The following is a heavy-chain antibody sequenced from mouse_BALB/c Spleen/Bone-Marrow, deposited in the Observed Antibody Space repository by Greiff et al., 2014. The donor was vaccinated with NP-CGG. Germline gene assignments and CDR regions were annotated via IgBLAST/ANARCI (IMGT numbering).Heavy chain of an antibody. V-gene: IGHV3-1*02. CDR1: GYSITSGYS. D-gene: IGHD2-3*01. CDR2: IQYSGSP. J-gene: IGHJ2*01. CDR3: ARRESIYDGYLDY. Sequence: VQLKESGPDLVKPSQSLSLTCTVTGYSITSGYSCPCIRPFPGNKIEWIVYIQYSGSPNYNPSLKSRISITRDTSKNQFFLQLNSVTNEDTATYYCARRESIYDGYLDYWGQGTTLTVSS.